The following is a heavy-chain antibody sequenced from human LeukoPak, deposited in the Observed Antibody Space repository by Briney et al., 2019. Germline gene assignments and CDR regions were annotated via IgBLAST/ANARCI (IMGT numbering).Heavy chain of an antibody. CDR2: ISAYNGNT. V-gene: IGHV1-18*01. D-gene: IGHD3-16*02. J-gene: IGHJ3*02. Sequence: ASVKVSCKASGYRLSGYGISWVRQAPGQGLEWMGWISAYNGNTNSAQKFQGRVTMTTDTSTSSAYMELRSLRSDDTAVYYCARTKSRLGELSLDPDAFDIWGQGTMVTVSS. CDR1: GYRLSGYG. CDR3: ARTKSRLGELSLDPDAFDI.